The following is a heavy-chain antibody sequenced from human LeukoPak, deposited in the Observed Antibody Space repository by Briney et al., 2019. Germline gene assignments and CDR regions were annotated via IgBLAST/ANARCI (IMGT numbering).Heavy chain of an antibody. CDR2: IYYSGST. D-gene: IGHD2-2*02. J-gene: IGHJ3*02. V-gene: IGHV4-31*03. Sequence: PSETLSLTCTVSGGSISSGGYYWSWIRQHPGKGLEWIGYIYYSGSTYYNPSLKSRVTISVDTSKDQFSLKLSSVTAADTAVYYCARARDIVVVPAAIGLGVFDIWGQGTMVTVSS. CDR1: GGSISSGGYY. CDR3: ARARDIVVVPAAIGLGVFDI.